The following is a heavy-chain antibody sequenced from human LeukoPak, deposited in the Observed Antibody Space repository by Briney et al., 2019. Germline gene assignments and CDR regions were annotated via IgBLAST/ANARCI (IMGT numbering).Heavy chain of an antibody. D-gene: IGHD3-3*01. CDR2: ISYDGSNK. V-gene: IGHV3-30-3*01. CDR3: AREALITTFGVVIHPYYFDY. J-gene: IGHJ4*02. Sequence: PGRSLRLSCAASGFTFSSYAMHWVRQAPGKGLEWVAVISYDGSNKYYADSVKGRFTISRDNSKNTLYLQMNSLRAEDTAVYYCAREALITTFGVVIHPYYFDYWGQGTLVTVSS. CDR1: GFTFSSYA.